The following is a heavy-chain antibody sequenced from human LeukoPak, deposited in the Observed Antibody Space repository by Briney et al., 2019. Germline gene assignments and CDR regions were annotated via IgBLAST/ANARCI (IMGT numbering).Heavy chain of an antibody. V-gene: IGHV3-30-3*01. CDR1: GGTFSSYA. D-gene: IGHD6-19*01. Sequence: SCKASGGTFSSYAISWVRQAPGKGLEWVAVISYDGSNKYYADSVKGRFTISRDNSKNTLYLQMNSLRAEDTAVYYCARAAVAGTPEFDYWGQGTLVTVSS. CDR3: ARAAVAGTPEFDY. J-gene: IGHJ4*02. CDR2: ISYDGSNK.